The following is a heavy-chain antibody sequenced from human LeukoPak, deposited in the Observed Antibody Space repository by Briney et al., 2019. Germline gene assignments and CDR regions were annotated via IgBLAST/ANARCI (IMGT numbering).Heavy chain of an antibody. CDR2: IVSSGDTT. Sequence: GGSLRLSCEASGFRFSDYYMTWIRQAPGVGLEWISYIVSSGDTTYYADSVKGRFTISRDNAKNSLYLQMNSLRAEDTAVYFCARGDSSSWYVGYHILDVWGQGTTVTAS. V-gene: IGHV3-11*01. CDR3: ARGDSSSWYVGYHILDV. CDR1: GFRFSDYY. D-gene: IGHD6-13*01. J-gene: IGHJ6*02.